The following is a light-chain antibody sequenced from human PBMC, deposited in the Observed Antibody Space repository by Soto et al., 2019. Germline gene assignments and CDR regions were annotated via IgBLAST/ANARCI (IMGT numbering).Light chain of an antibody. Sequence: ETVLTQSPGTVSLSPGERATLSCTTSQSVRSNYLAWYQQKPGQAPRLLIYGVFSRAAGIPDRFGGSGSGTDFTLTISGLEPEDSAVYYCQHYDGSPRTFGRGTKLEI. J-gene: IGKJ2*01. CDR2: GVF. CDR3: QHYDGSPRT. CDR1: QSVRSNY. V-gene: IGKV3-20*01.